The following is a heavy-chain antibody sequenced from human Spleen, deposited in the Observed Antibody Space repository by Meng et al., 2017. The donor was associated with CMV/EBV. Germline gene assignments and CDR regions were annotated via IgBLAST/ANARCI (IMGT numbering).Heavy chain of an antibody. CDR1: GGVISGGDFY. CDR2: TFYGGTT. V-gene: IGHV4-30-4*08. CDR3: AGVYPGYFDL. D-gene: IGHD5/OR15-5a*01. J-gene: IGHJ2*01. Sequence: CSVYGGVISGGDFYWSWIRQPPGKGLEWIGYTFYGGTTDSNPYLGSRVAISIDTSKNQFSLRLDSVTAADTAVYYCAGVYPGYFDLWGRGTLVTVSS.